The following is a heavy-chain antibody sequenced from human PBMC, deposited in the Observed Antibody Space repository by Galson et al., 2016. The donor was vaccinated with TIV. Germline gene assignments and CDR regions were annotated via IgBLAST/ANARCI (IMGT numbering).Heavy chain of an antibody. CDR2: IITIFGTP. J-gene: IGHJ4*02. Sequence: SVKVSCKASGDPFSSYSISWVRQAPGQGLEWMGGIITIFGTPNYAQKFQGSVTIRTDESTRPGYMELSSLRSEDTAVYYCASPKMIMVRGGIMSYENYFASWGQGTRVTVSS. CDR1: GDPFSSYS. V-gene: IGHV1-69*05. D-gene: IGHD3-10*01. CDR3: ASPKMIMVRGGIMSYENYFAS.